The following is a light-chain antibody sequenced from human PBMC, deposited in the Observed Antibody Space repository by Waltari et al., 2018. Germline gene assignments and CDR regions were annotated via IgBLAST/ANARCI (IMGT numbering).Light chain of an antibody. J-gene: IGKJ2*01. V-gene: IGKV4-1*01. CDR3: QQYYSTPLVT. Sequence: DILINHPPYSLASSLCDRAIVNCKSSPRVLYSSNNKNYLAWYQQKPGQPPKLLIYWASTRESGVPDRFSGSGSGTDFTLTISSLQAEDVAVYYCQQYYSTPLVTFGQGPSWRSN. CDR1: PRVLYSSNNKNY. CDR2: WAS.